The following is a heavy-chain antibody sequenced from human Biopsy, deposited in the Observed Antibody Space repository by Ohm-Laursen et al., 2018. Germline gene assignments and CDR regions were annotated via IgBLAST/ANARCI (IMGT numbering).Heavy chain of an antibody. D-gene: IGHD3-9*01. V-gene: IGHV1-2*02. Sequence: ASVKASRTAYGYTFAGYYLHWARQAPGHGLEWMGWINPNSGNANYAQSFQGRLTVTRDTSISTAYMELTSLTFDDTAIYYCARVPAYPSIDGYYGLDLWGQGTTVTVSS. CDR1: GYTFAGYY. J-gene: IGHJ6*02. CDR2: INPNSGNA. CDR3: ARVPAYPSIDGYYGLDL.